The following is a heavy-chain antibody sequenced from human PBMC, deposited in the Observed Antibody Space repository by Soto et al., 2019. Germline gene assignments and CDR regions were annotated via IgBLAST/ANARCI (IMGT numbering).Heavy chain of an antibody. CDR2: IYYSGST. J-gene: IGHJ6*02. CDR3: ARSFYYVFWSGYPPYYYYGMDV. CDR1: GGSISSGGYY. V-gene: IGHV4-31*01. Sequence: QVQLQESGPGLVKPSQTLSLTCTVSGGSISSGGYYWSWIRQHPGKGLEWIGYIYYSGSTYYNPSLKSQVTILVDTSKIQFSMKLSSVTAADTAVYYCARSFYYVFWSGYPPYYYYGMDVWGQGTTVTVSS. D-gene: IGHD3-3*01.